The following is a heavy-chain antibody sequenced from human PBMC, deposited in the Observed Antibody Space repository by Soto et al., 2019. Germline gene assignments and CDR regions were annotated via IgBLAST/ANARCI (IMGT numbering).Heavy chain of an antibody. Sequence: QVQLVESGGGVVQPGRSLRLSCAASGFTFSSYAMHWVRQAPGEGLEWVAVISYDGSDKYYADSVKGRFTISRDNSKNTLNLQMNSLRADDTAVYYCAKALGELSPESYDYWGQGTLITVSS. CDR1: GFTFSSYA. D-gene: IGHD3-16*02. J-gene: IGHJ4*02. V-gene: IGHV3-30*18. CDR3: AKALGELSPESYDY. CDR2: ISYDGSDK.